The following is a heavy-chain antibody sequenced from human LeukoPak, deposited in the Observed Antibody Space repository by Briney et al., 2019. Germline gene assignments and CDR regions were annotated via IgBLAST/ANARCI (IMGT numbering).Heavy chain of an antibody. CDR3: TTSRISMVGGFPSAEDFQY. CDR1: GGTFSSYA. V-gene: IGHV1-69*06. J-gene: IGHJ1*01. D-gene: IGHD3-10*01. CDR2: IIPIFGTA. Sequence: SVKVSCKASGGTFSSYAISWVRQAPGQGLEWMGGIIPIFGTANYAQKFQGRVTITADKSTSTAYMELSSLRSEDTAVYYCTTSRISMVGGFPSAEDFQYWGQGTLVTVSS.